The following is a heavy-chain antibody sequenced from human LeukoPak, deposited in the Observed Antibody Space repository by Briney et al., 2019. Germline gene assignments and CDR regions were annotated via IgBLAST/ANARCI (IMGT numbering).Heavy chain of an antibody. CDR3: ASHWGNWNDLHY. D-gene: IGHD1-1*01. J-gene: IGHJ4*02. CDR1: GYTFTSYY. CDR2: INPSGGST. Sequence: ASVKVSCKASGYTFTSYYMHWVRQAPGQGLEWMGIINPSGGSTSYAQKFQGRVTMTRDTSTSTVYMELSSLRSEDTAVYYCASHWGNWNDLHYWGQGTLVTVSS. V-gene: IGHV1-46*01.